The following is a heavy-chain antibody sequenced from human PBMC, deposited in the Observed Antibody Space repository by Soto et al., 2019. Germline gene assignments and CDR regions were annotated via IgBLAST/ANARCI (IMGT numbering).Heavy chain of an antibody. CDR3: ARDTGGYCSGGSCYNYFDY. J-gene: IGHJ4*02. V-gene: IGHV4-30-4*01. CDR1: GESISSGNKY. CDR2: IYSSGTP. D-gene: IGHD2-15*01. Sequence: LPLTCTVSGESISSGNKYWGGIRQPPGQGLEWIGYIYSSGTPYYNPSLKSRVTISVDTSKNQFSLKLSSVTAADTAVYYCARDTGGYCSGGSCYNYFDYWGQGTLVTVSS.